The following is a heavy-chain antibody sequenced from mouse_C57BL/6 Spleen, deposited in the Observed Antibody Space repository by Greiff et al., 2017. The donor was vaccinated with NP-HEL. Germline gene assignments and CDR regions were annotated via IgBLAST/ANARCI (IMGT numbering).Heavy chain of an antibody. V-gene: IGHV6-3*01. J-gene: IGHJ3*01. D-gene: IGHD2-4*01. Sequence: EVKLQESGGGLVQPGGSMKLSCVASGFTFSNYWMNWVRQSPEKGLEWVAQIRLKSDNYATHYAESVKGRFTISRDDSKSSVYLQMNNLRAEDTGIYYCTLYYDYDGFAYWGQGTLVTVSA. CDR1: GFTFSNYW. CDR2: IRLKSDNYAT. CDR3: TLYYDYDGFAY.